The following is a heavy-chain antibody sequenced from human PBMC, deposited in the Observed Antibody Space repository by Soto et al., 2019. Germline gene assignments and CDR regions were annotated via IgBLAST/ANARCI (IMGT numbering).Heavy chain of an antibody. CDR2: IYYSGST. D-gene: IGHD3-22*01. CDR3: ASATYYYDSSGYYPHYYYGMDV. V-gene: IGHV4-31*03. J-gene: IGHJ6*02. Sequence: QVQLQESGPGLVKPSQTLSLTCTVSGGSISSGGYYWSWLRQHPGKGLERIGYIYYSGSTYYNPSLKSRVTISVDTSKNQFSLKLSSVTAADTAVYYCASATYYYDSSGYYPHYYYGMDVWGQGTTVTVSS. CDR1: GGSISSGGYY.